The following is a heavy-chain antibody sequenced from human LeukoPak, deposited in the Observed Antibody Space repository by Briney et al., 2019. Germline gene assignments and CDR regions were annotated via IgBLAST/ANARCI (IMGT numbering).Heavy chain of an antibody. J-gene: IGHJ4*02. Sequence: ASVKVSCKASGYTFTGYYMHWVRQAPGQGREWMGWINPNSGGTNYAQKFQGRVTMTRDTSISTAYMELSRLRSDDTAVYYCARLEGLRFPSPTPDYWGKGTLVTVSS. CDR3: ARLEGLRFPSPTPDY. CDR1: GYTFTGYY. D-gene: IGHD5-12*01. V-gene: IGHV1-2*02. CDR2: INPNSGGT.